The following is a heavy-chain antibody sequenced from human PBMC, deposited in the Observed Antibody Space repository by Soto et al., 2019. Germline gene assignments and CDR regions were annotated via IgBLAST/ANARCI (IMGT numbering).Heavy chain of an antibody. J-gene: IGHJ6*03. CDR1: GYTFTSYD. CDR3: ARGLQRRRCSGGSCYYYYMDV. V-gene: IGHV1-8*01. CDR2: MNPNSGNT. Sequence: ASVKVSCKASGYTFTSYDINWVRQATGQGLEWMGWMNPNSGNTGYAQKFQGRVTMTRNTSISTAYMELSSLRSEDTAVYYCARGLQRRRCSGGSCYYYYMDVWGKGTTVTVSS. D-gene: IGHD2-15*01.